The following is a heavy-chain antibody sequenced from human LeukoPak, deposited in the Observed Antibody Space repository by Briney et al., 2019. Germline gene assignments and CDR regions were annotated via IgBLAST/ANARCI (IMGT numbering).Heavy chain of an antibody. CDR1: GGTFSSYA. CDR2: IIPIFGTA. CDR3: ARDPVSSSWYGGASNY. J-gene: IGHJ4*02. D-gene: IGHD6-13*01. V-gene: IGHV1-69*05. Sequence: GASVKVSCKASGGTFSSYAISWVRQAPGQGPEWMGRIIPIFGTANYAQKFQGRVTITTDESTSTAYMELSSLRSEDTAVYYCARDPVSSSWYGGASNYWGQGTLVTVSS.